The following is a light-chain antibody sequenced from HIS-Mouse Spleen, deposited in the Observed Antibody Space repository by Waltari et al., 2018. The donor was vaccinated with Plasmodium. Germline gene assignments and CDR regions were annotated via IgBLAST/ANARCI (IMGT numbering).Light chain of an antibody. CDR1: QSVSSSY. Sequence: EIVLTQSPGTLSLSPGERATLSCRASQSVSSSYLAYGASSRATGIPDRFSGSGSGTDFTLTISRLEPEDFAVYYCQQYGSSPYTFGQGTKLEIK. CDR2: GAS. CDR3: QQYGSSPYT. J-gene: IGKJ2*01. V-gene: IGKV3-20*01.